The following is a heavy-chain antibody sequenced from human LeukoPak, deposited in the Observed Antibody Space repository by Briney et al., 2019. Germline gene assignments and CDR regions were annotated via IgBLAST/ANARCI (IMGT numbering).Heavy chain of an antibody. CDR3: AWKYYFDSSGYFYGDF. CDR2: IHHSGFT. V-gene: IGHV4-38-2*01. J-gene: IGHJ4*02. D-gene: IGHD3-22*01. CDR1: GYSISSGCY. Sequence: PSETLSLTCAVSGYSISSGCYWGWIRQTPGKGLEWIGSIHHSGFTNYNPSLKSRVTISIDTSKNQFSLKLSSVTAADTAVYYCAWKYYFDSSGYFYGDFWGQGTLVTVSS.